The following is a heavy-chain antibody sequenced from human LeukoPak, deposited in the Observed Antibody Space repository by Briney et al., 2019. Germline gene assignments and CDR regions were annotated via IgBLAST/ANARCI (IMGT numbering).Heavy chain of an antibody. D-gene: IGHD2-15*01. J-gene: IGHJ6*02. CDR2: ISSSGSTI. CDR1: GFTFSDYY. CDR3: ARADYSPNYYYGMDV. Sequence: KPGGSLRLSCAASGFTFSDYYVSWIRQAPGKGLEWVSYISSSGSTIYYADSVKGRFTISRDNAKNSLYLQMNSLRAEDTAVYYCARADYSPNYYYGMDVWGQGTTVTVSS. V-gene: IGHV3-11*01.